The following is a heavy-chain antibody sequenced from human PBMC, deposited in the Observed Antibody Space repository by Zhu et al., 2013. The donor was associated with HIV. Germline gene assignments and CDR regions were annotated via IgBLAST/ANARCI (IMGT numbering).Heavy chain of an antibody. D-gene: IGHD3-22*01. J-gene: IGHJ4*02. CDR2: INPNSGDT. Sequence: QVQVVQSGAEVKKPGASVKVSRKASGYTFSDYYIHWVRQAPGQGLEWMGWINPNSGDTKCAQKFQSRVTMTRDTSISTAYMELSRLRSDDTAMYYCARAVDYSDSSGSDYWGQGSRVTGLL. V-gene: IGHV1-2*02. CDR1: GYTFSDYY. CDR3: ARAVDYSDSSGSDY.